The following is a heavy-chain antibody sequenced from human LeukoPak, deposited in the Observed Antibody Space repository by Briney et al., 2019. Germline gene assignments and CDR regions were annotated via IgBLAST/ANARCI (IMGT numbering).Heavy chain of an antibody. Sequence: GGSLRLSCAASGFTFSNYGMNWVRQAPGKGLEWVAGIRGNGDTTYYADSVKGRFTISRDNSKNTLYLQMNSLRAEDTAVYYCAKFDSGYDYHDAFDIWGQGTMVTVSS. CDR1: GFTFSNYG. V-gene: IGHV3-23*01. D-gene: IGHD5-12*01. J-gene: IGHJ3*02. CDR3: AKFDSGYDYHDAFDI. CDR2: IRGNGDTT.